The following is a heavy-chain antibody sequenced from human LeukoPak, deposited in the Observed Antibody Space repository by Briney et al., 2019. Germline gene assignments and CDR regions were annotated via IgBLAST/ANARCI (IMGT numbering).Heavy chain of an antibody. CDR1: GYSISSGYY. CDR3: ARGARGFWSGNQGYASDY. V-gene: IGHV4-38-2*02. Sequence: SETLSLTCTVSGYSISSGYYWGWIRQPPGKGLEWIGEINHSGSTNYNPSLKSRVTISVDTSKNQFSLKLSSVTAADTAVYYCARGARGFWSGNQGYASDYWGQGTLVTVSS. CDR2: INHSGST. J-gene: IGHJ4*02. D-gene: IGHD3-3*01.